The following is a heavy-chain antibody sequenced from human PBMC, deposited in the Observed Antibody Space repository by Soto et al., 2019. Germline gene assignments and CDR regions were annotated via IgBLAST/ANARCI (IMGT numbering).Heavy chain of an antibody. CDR3: AREVRDCTNRVCSYYFDY. Sequence: GGSLRLSCAASGFTFSDYYMSWIRQAPGKGLEWVPYISSSGSTICYADSVKGRFTISRDNAKNSLYLQMNSLRAEDTAVYYCAREVRDCTNRVCSYYFDYWGQGTMVTV. J-gene: IGHJ4*02. D-gene: IGHD2-8*01. CDR1: GFTFSDYY. V-gene: IGHV3-11*04. CDR2: ISSSGSTI.